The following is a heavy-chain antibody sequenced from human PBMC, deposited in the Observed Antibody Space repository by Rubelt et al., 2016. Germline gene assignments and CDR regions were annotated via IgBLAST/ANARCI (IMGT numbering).Heavy chain of an antibody. J-gene: IGHJ5*02. V-gene: IGHV4-39*07. D-gene: IGHD6-19*01. Sequence: SGSTYYNPSLKSRVTISVDTSKNQFSLKLSSVTAADTAVYYCARAMESIAVAGTNWFDPWGQGTLVTVSS. CDR2: SGST. CDR3: ARAMESIAVAGTNWFDP.